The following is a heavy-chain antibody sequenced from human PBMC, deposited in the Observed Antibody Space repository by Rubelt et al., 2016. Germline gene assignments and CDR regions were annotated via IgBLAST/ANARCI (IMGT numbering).Heavy chain of an antibody. Sequence: QMQLVQSGPEVKKPGTSVKVSCKASGFTFTSSAVQWVRQARGQRLEWIGWIVVGSGNTNYAQKFQERGTMARDTCTSTVYMELSSLRSEDTAVYYCARGQEVGATTSWGQGTLVTVSS. CDR2: IVVGSGNT. CDR1: GFTFTSSA. CDR3: ARGQEVGATTS. V-gene: IGHV1-58*01. J-gene: IGHJ4*02. D-gene: IGHD1-26*01.